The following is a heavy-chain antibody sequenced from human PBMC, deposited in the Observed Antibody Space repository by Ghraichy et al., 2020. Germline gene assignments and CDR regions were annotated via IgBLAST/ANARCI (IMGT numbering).Heavy chain of an antibody. Sequence: SETLSLTCTVSGDSIGSGTYYWGWIRQPPGKGLEWIGSIYYTGNTFYKPSLKSRVTMSVDTSTNQFSLRLNSVTAAVTAVYYCFKWRSMTRVRKTFDYWGQVSLVTVSS. D-gene: IGHD3-10*01. CDR3: FKWRSMTRVRKTFDY. V-gene: IGHV4-39*07. CDR2: IYYTGNT. J-gene: IGHJ4*02. CDR1: GDSIGSGTYY.